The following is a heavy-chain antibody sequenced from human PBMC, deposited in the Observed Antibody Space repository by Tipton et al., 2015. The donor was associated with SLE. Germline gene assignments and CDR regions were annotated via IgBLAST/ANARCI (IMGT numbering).Heavy chain of an antibody. Sequence: LRLSCSVSGGSITNSYWTWIRQPPGKRLEWIGAIFYTGSTHYNPSLTSRATISLDTSKSHFSLRLTSVSAADTAVYFCARRVPHRYYFDLWGRGTLVTVSS. D-gene: IGHD1-26*01. V-gene: IGHV4-59*01. J-gene: IGHJ2*01. CDR3: ARRVPHRYYFDL. CDR2: IFYTGST. CDR1: GGSITNSY.